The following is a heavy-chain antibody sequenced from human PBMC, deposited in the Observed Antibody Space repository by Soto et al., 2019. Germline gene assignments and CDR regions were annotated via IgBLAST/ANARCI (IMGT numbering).Heavy chain of an antibody. V-gene: IGHV3-30*18. J-gene: IGHJ5*02. Sequence: PAGSLRLACAASGFTFSSYGMHWVRQAPGKGLEWVAVISYDGSNKYYADSVKGRFTISRDNSKNTLYLQMNSLRAEDTAVYYCAKGLEQQLVSWFDPWGQGTLVT. CDR1: GFTFSSYG. CDR3: AKGLEQQLVSWFDP. D-gene: IGHD6-13*01. CDR2: ISYDGSNK.